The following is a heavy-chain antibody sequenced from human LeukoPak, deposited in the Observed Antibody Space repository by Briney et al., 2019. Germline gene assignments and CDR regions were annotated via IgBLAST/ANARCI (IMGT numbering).Heavy chain of an antibody. D-gene: IGHD6-19*01. CDR3: ARVRGGWYDY. Sequence: RPSETLSLTCTVSGGSISSYYLSWIRQPTGKGLEWIGYIYYSGSTNYNPSLKSRVTISVDTSKNQFSLKLSSVTAADTAVYYCARVRGGWYDYWGQGTLVTVSS. CDR2: IYYSGST. J-gene: IGHJ4*02. CDR1: GGSISSYY. V-gene: IGHV4-59*13.